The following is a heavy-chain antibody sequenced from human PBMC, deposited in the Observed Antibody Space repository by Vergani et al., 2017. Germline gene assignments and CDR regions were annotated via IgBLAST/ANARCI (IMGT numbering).Heavy chain of an antibody. CDR2: INPNSGGT. CDR3: ARDGGDFWSGYYPLH. CDR1: GYTFTGYY. V-gene: IGHV1-2*04. J-gene: IGHJ1*01. Sequence: QVQLVQSGAEVKKPGSSVKVSCKASGYTFTGYYMHWVRQAPGQGLEWMGWINPNSGGTNYAQKFPGWGTMTRDTSISTAYMELSRLRSEDTAVSYCARDGGDFWSGYYPLHWGQGTLVTVSS. D-gene: IGHD3-3*01.